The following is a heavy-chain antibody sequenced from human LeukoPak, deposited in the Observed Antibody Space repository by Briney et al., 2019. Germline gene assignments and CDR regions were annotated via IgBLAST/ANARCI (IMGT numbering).Heavy chain of an antibody. CDR1: AGSMSSYY. CDR2: IYYSGST. D-gene: IGHD5-24*01. Sequence: SETLSLTCTVAAGSMSSYYWSWIRQPPGKGLEWIGYIYYSGSTKYNPSLKSQVTISVDTSKNQFSLKLSSVTAADTAVYYCARGARAGYNLEPFDYWGQGTLVTVSS. J-gene: IGHJ4*02. CDR3: ARGARAGYNLEPFDY. V-gene: IGHV4-59*08.